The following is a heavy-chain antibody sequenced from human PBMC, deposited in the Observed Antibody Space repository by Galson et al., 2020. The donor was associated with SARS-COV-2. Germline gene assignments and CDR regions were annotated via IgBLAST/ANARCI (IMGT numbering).Heavy chain of an antibody. D-gene: IGHD4-17*01. V-gene: IGHV4-34*01. Sequence: SETLSFTCAVYGGYFRGYYWSWIRQPPGKGLEWIGEINHSGSTNYNPSLKSRVTISVDTSKNQFSLKLSSVTAADTAVYYCARGTTVTTFYYYYGMDVWGQGTTVTVSS. CDR1: GGYFRGYY. CDR2: INHSGST. CDR3: ARGTTVTTFYYYYGMDV. J-gene: IGHJ6*02.